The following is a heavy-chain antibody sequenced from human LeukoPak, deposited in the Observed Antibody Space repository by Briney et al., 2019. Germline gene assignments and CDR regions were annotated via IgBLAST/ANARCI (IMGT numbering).Heavy chain of an antibody. J-gene: IGHJ4*02. CDR3: TRTVLDCANGVCYDY. CDR2: ISPYNGNT. CDR1: GYTFTTYG. Sequence: GASVKVSCKTSGYTFTTYGISWVRQAPGQGLEWMGWISPYNGNTNYVQKLQGRVTVTTDTSTSTAYMELRSLRSDDTAVYYRTRTVLDCANGVCYDYWGQGTLVTVSS. D-gene: IGHD2-8*01. V-gene: IGHV1-18*01.